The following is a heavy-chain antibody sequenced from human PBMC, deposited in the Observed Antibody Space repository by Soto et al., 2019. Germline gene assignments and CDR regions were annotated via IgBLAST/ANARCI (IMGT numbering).Heavy chain of an antibody. CDR3: ARDQEHYYDSSGYCFDY. D-gene: IGHD3-22*01. CDR1: GFTFSSYG. V-gene: IGHV3-33*01. CDR2: IWYDGSNK. J-gene: IGHJ4*02. Sequence: LRLSCAASGFTFSSYGMHWVRQAPGKGLEWVAVIWYDGSNKYYADSVKGRFTISRDNSKNTLYLQMNSLRAEDTAVYYCARDQEHYYDSSGYCFDYWGQGTLVTVSS.